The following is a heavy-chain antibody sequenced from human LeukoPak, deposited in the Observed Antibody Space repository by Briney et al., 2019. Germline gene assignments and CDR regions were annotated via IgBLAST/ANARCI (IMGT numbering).Heavy chain of an antibody. Sequence: KPSETLSLTCTVSGYSISSGYYWSWIRQPPGKGLEWIGSIYHSGSTYYNPSLKSRVTISVDTSKNQFSLKLSSVTAADTAVYYCARGTTVTTGEFDYWGQGTLVTVSS. D-gene: IGHD4-17*01. CDR2: IYHSGST. CDR1: GYSISSGYY. V-gene: IGHV4-38-2*02. J-gene: IGHJ4*02. CDR3: ARGTTVTTGEFDY.